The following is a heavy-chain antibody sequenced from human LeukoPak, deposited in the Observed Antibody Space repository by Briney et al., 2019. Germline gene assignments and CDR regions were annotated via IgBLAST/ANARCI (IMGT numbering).Heavy chain of an antibody. D-gene: IGHD4-17*01. CDR3: ARTPNRNGYGHIDF. CDR2: LNGSAASN. V-gene: IGHV3-23*01. Sequence: GGSLRLSCAASGLSFTNHGMGSVRLAGGEGREWVSNLNGSAASNYYPDNVKGRITIAKDNTQKTMHLQMDSLGADDTGVYFCARTPNRNGYGHIDFWGQGTLVTVSS. J-gene: IGHJ4*01. CDR1: GLSFTNHG.